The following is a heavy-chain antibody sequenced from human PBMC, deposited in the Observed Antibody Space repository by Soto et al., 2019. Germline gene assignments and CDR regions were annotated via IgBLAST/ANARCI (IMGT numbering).Heavy chain of an antibody. CDR1: GFTVSSNY. J-gene: IGHJ6*02. V-gene: IGHV3-53*01. CDR2: IYSGGST. Sequence: GGSLRLPCAASGFTVSSNYMSWVRQAPGKGLEWVSVIYSGGSTSYADSVKGRFTISRDSSKNTLYLQMNTLRAEDTAVYYCARGDYYYYAMDVWGQGTTVTVSS. CDR3: ARGDYYYYAMDV.